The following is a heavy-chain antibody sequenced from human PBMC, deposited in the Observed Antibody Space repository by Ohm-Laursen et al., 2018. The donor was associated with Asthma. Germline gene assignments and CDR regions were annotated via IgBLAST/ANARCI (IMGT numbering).Heavy chain of an antibody. CDR3: ARGPPDGGWLGGTSCYLDY. CDR2: TYDTGST. Sequence: SQTLSLTCGVSGGSISSGGFYWNWIRQHPGRGLEWLGFTYDTGSTNINPSLKSRVTISVDKSKNQFSLKLSSVTAADTAVYYCARGPPDGGWLGGTSCYLDYWGQGTLVTVSS. V-gene: IGHV4-31*11. D-gene: IGHD2-2*01. J-gene: IGHJ4*02. CDR1: GGSISSGGFY.